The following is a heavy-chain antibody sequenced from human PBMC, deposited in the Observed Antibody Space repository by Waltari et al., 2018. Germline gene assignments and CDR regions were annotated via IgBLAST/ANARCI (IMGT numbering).Heavy chain of an antibody. D-gene: IGHD2-21*02. CDR1: GFHFSSYW. Sequence: EVQLVESGGGLVQPGGSLRLSCEASGFHFSSYWMPWVRQVPGKGRVWVGRITGDGSGTTYAASVKGRFTISRDNAKNTLFLQMNSLRDEDTAVYYCVRYVVVTAGDYWGQGTLVAVSS. V-gene: IGHV3-74*03. CDR2: ITGDGSGT. CDR3: VRYVVVTAGDY. J-gene: IGHJ4*02.